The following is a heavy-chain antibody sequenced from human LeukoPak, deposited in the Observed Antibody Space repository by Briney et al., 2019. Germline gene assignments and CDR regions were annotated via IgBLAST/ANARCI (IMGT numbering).Heavy chain of an antibody. V-gene: IGHV3-21*01. CDR2: ISSSSSYI. D-gene: IGHD2-15*01. J-gene: IGHJ6*04. Sequence: GGSLRLSCAASGFTFSSYEMNWVRQAPGKGLEWVSSISSSSSYIYYADSVKGRFTISRDNAKNSLYLQMNSLRAEDTAVYYCARDSEYCSGGSCYSDSYYYYGMDVWGKGTTVTVSS. CDR3: ARDSEYCSGGSCYSDSYYYYGMDV. CDR1: GFTFSSYE.